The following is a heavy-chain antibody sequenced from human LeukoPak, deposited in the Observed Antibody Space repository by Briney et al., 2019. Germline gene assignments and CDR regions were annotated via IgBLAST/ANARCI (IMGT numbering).Heavy chain of an antibody. J-gene: IGHJ5*02. Sequence: VSVKVSCKASGYTFTGYYMHWVRQAPGQGREWMGGFDPEDGETIYAQKFQGRVTMTEDTSTDTAYMELSSLRSEDTAVYYCATTLAKAAAAPNWFDPWGQGTLVTVSS. D-gene: IGHD6-13*01. CDR1: GYTFTGYY. CDR2: FDPEDGET. V-gene: IGHV1-24*01. CDR3: ATTLAKAAAAPNWFDP.